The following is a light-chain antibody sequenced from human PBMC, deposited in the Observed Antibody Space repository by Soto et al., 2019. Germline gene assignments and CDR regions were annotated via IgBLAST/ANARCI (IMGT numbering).Light chain of an antibody. V-gene: IGKV1-39*01. CDR2: GAS. CDR1: QSISTY. CDR3: QQSYNTPRT. J-gene: IGKJ5*01. Sequence: DIQRTQSPSSLSSSVGDRVTITCRASQSISTYLNWYKQKPGKAPKLLIYGASSLQSGVPSRFSGSGSGTDFTLTISSLKPEDFETYYCQQSYNTPRTFGQGTRLEIK.